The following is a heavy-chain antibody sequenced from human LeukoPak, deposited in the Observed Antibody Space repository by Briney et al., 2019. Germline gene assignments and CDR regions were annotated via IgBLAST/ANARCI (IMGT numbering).Heavy chain of an antibody. Sequence: GGSLRLSCAASGFTFSSYAMSWVRQAPGKGLEWVSAISGSGGSTYYADSVKGRFTISRDNSKNTLYLQMNSLRAEDTAVYYCAKQTTYYYGSGSFYWFDPWGQGTLVTVSS. CDR3: AKQTTYYYGSGSFYWFDP. V-gene: IGHV3-23*01. J-gene: IGHJ5*02. D-gene: IGHD3-10*01. CDR1: GFTFSSYA. CDR2: ISGSGGST.